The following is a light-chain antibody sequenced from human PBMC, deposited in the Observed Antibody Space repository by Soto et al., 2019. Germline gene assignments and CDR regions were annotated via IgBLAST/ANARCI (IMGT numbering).Light chain of an antibody. J-gene: IGLJ2*01. V-gene: IGLV1-44*01. CDR2: SNY. CDR3: AAWDDRLSDLL. Sequence: SGLTQPPSASGTPWQRVTIPCSGSNSNIGSNPVHCYQQFPGTAPKVLIYSNYQRPSGVPDRFSGSESGTSASLAISGLQSEDEADYYCAAWDDRLSDLLFGGGTKVTVL. CDR1: NSNIGSNP.